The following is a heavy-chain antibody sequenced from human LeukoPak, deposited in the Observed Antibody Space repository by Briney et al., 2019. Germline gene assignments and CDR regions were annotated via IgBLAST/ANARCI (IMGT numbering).Heavy chain of an antibody. Sequence: GGSLTPSCAVSEFTVSRNYMNWVRQAPGKGLEWVSLIYSGGGTEYADSVRGRFTISRDNSKNTLFLQMNSLRAEDTVVYYCARKTDTTVGGDYWGRGTLVTVSS. CDR3: ARKTDTTVGGDY. V-gene: IGHV3-53*01. J-gene: IGHJ4*02. CDR1: EFTVSRNY. CDR2: IYSGGGT. D-gene: IGHD1-26*01.